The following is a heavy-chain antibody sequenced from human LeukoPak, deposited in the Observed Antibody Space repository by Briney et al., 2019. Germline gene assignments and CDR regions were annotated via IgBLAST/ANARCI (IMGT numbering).Heavy chain of an antibody. CDR2: IRYDGSNK. CDR1: GFTFSSYA. J-gene: IGHJ5*02. Sequence: GGSLRLSCAASGFTFSSYAMHWVRQAPGKGLEWVAFIRYDGSNKFYADSVKGRFTTSRDNSKKTLSLQMNSLRTEDTAVYYCAKDHGSGWYPRWFDRWGQGTLVTVSS. CDR3: AKDHGSGWYPRWFDR. V-gene: IGHV3-30*02. D-gene: IGHD6-19*01.